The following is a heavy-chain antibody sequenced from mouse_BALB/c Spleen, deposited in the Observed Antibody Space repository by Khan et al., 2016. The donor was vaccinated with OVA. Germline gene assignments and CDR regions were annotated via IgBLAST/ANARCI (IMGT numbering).Heavy chain of an antibody. Sequence: VQLQQSGTVLARPGASVKMSCKASGYTFTSYWMHWVKQRPGQGLEWIGAIYPGNSDTNYNQKFKGKAKLTAGQSTSNAYMELNSLTNEDSAVYYCTRNGFGNYESWDYWGQGTTLTVSS. V-gene: IGHV1-5*01. CDR1: GYTFTSYW. CDR2: IYPGNSDT. J-gene: IGHJ2*01. D-gene: IGHD2-1*01. CDR3: TRNGFGNYESWDY.